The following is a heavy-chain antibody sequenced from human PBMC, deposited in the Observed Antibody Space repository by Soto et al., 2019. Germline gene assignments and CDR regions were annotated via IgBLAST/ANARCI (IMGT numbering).Heavy chain of an antibody. CDR3: AKERAVVVPVSKSYLHYYGLDV. J-gene: IGHJ6*02. D-gene: IGHD2-2*01. CDR2: VGWNGGDI. Sequence: PGGSLRLSWAVSGFTLDDYTMHWVRQAPGKGLEWVSGVGWNGGDIVYADSVKGRFTVSRDNTRNSLYLEVNSLTTEDTAIYFCAKERAVVVPVSKSYLHYYGLDVWGQGTTVTVSS. CDR1: GFTLDDYT. V-gene: IGHV3-9*01.